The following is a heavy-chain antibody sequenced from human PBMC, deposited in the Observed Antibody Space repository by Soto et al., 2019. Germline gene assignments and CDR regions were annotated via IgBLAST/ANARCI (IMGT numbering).Heavy chain of an antibody. Sequence: PGGSLRLSCAASGFTFSSYAMSWVRQAPGKGLEWVSAISGSGGSTYYADSVKGRFTISRDNSKNTPYLQMNSLRAEDTAVYYCAVSYYSSGWYRGAFDIWGQGTMVTVSS. D-gene: IGHD6-19*01. V-gene: IGHV3-23*01. CDR2: ISGSGGST. CDR1: GFTFSSYA. J-gene: IGHJ3*02. CDR3: AVSYYSSGWYRGAFDI.